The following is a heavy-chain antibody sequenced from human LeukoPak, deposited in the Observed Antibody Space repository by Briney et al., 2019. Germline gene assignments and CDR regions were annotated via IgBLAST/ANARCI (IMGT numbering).Heavy chain of an antibody. CDR3: ARHHTFYYDSGTYYNWFDP. V-gene: IGHV5-51*01. CDR1: GYSFTNYW. J-gene: IGHJ5*02. CDR2: IYPGDSDT. Sequence: NHGESLKISCKGSGYSFTNYWIGWVRQMPGKGLEWMGIIYPGDSDTRYSPSFQGQVTISADKSISTAYLQWSSLKASDTAMYYCARHHTFYYDSGTYYNWFDPWGQGTPVTVPS. D-gene: IGHD3-10*01.